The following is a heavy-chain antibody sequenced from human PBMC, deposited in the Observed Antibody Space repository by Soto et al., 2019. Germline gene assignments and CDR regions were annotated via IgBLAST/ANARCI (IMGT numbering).Heavy chain of an antibody. CDR1: GGTFNSYT. CDR2: IIPVLGVA. V-gene: IGHV1-69*02. J-gene: IGHJ4*02. CDR3: ARGGVAAAGTIGN. D-gene: IGHD6-13*01. Sequence: QVQLVQSGAEVKRPGSSVRVSCKASGGTFNSYTISWVRQAPGQGPEWMGRIIPVLGVANYAQTFQGRVTITADKSPSTVYMDLSSLRSEDTAVYYCARGGVAAAGTIGNWGQGTLVTVSS.